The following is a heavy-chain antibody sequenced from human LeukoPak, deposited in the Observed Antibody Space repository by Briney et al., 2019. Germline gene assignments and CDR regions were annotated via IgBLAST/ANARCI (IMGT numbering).Heavy chain of an antibody. CDR1: GGSITSGTYY. Sequence: SQTLSLTCSVSGGSITSGTYYWSWIRQPAGKGLEWIGRINTSGSTNYNPSLKSRVTISVDTSKNQFSLKLSSVTAADTAVYFCARRGEAAAKGGRYFDQWGQGTLVTVSS. J-gene: IGHJ4*02. D-gene: IGHD6-13*01. CDR3: ARRGEAAAKGGRYFDQ. CDR2: INTSGST. V-gene: IGHV4-61*02.